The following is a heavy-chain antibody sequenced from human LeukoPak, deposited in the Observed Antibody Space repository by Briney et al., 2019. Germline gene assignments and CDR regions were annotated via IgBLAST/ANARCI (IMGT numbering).Heavy chain of an antibody. Sequence: GGSLRLSCATSGFTFSSYWMHWVRQAPGKGLVWVSRINTGGSTTDYADSVKGRFTISRDNAKNTLYLQMNSLRAEDTAVYYCSRDLRGRDDYWGQGILVIVSS. CDR1: GFTFSSYW. CDR3: SRDLRGRDDY. J-gene: IGHJ4*02. D-gene: IGHD5-24*01. CDR2: INTGGSTT. V-gene: IGHV3-74*01.